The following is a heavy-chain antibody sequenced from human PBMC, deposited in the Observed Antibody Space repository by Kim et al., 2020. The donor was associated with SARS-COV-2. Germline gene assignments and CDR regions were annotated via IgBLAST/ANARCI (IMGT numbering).Heavy chain of an antibody. D-gene: IGHD4-17*01. CDR2: RGNT. Sequence: RGNTGYAQKFQGRVTMTRNTSISTAYMELGSLRSEDTAVYYCARGPTYDWGQGTLVTVSS. CDR3: ARGPTYD. V-gene: IGHV1-8*01. J-gene: IGHJ4*02.